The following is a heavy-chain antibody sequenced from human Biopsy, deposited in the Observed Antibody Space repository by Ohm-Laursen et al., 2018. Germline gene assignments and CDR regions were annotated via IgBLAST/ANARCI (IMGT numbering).Heavy chain of an antibody. CDR2: IWYDGSNK. V-gene: IGHV3-33*06. J-gene: IGHJ4*02. Sequence: SLRLSCAASGFTFNAHWMSWVRQAPGKGLEWVAAIWYDGSNKNYADSVKGRFTISRDNSKNTLYLQMNSLRGEDTAVYYCAKCMTGGSNYYFHHCGQGTLVTVSS. D-gene: IGHD2-8*01. CDR1: GFTFNAHW. CDR3: AKCMTGGSNYYFHH.